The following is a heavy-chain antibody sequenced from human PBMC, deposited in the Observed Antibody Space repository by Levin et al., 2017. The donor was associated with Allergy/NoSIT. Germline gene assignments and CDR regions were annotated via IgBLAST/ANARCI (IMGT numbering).Heavy chain of an antibody. CDR1: GFTFRNFG. CDR3: ARRLVPAGQAHYGMDV. Sequence: GGSLRLSCVASGFTFRNFGIHWVRQAPGKGLEWVAIIWYDGSYKYYADSVKGRFTISRDNSRDTLYLQMNGLRAEDTAVYYCARRLVPAGQAHYGMDVWGQGTRVIVSS. D-gene: IGHD1-26*01. CDR2: IWYDGSYK. J-gene: IGHJ6*02. V-gene: IGHV3-33*03.